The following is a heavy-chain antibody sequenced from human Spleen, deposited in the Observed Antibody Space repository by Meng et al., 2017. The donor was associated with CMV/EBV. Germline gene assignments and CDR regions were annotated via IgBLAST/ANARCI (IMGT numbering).Heavy chain of an antibody. J-gene: IGHJ6*02. CDR2: IIPDVGTP. CDR1: GYTFTGYY. D-gene: IGHD5-12*01. Sequence: SVKVSCKASGYTFTGYYMHWVRQAPGQGLEWMGGIIPDVGTPDYAENFQGRVTMTTDESTSTAYMEMSSLRSDDTAVYYCATGGYDGSYYYGLEVWGQGTTVTVSS. CDR3: ATGGYDGSYYYGLEV. V-gene: IGHV1-69*05.